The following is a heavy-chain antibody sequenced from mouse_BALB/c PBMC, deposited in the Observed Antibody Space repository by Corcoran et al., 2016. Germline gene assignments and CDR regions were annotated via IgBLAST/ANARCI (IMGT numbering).Heavy chain of an antibody. V-gene: IGHV14-3*02. CDR2: IDPANGNT. J-gene: IGHJ2*01. D-gene: IGHD4-1*01. CDR3: ARSNWFDY. Sequence: EVQLQQSGAELVKPGASVKLSCTASGFNIKDTYMHWVKHRPEQGLEWIGRIDPANGNTKYDPKFQGKATITADTSSNTAHLQLSSLTSEDTAVYYCARSNWFDYWGQGTTLTVSS. CDR1: GFNIKDTY.